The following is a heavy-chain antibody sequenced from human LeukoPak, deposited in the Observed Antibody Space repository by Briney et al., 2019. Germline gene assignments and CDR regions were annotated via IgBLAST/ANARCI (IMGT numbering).Heavy chain of an antibody. CDR1: GFTFSSHT. V-gene: IGHV3-48*04. D-gene: IGHD2-8*02. Sequence: GGSLRLSCAASGFTFSSHTMNWVRQAPGKGLEGVSYISGSSSIIYYADAVKGRFTISRDNAKNSLLLQANSLRVEDTAMYYCARARVLGGGENFDYWGQGTLVTVSS. CDR3: ARARVLGGGENFDY. CDR2: ISGSSSII. J-gene: IGHJ4*02.